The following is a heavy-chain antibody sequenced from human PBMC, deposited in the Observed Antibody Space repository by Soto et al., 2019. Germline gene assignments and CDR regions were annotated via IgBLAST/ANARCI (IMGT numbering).Heavy chain of an antibody. J-gene: IGHJ5*02. V-gene: IGHV1-2*04. CDR2: INPNSGGT. CDR3: ARGRSQTGTHNWFDP. Sequence: ASVKVSCKASGYTFTGYYMHWVQQAPGQGLEWMGWINPNSGGTNYAQKFQGWVTMTRDTSISTAYMELSRLRSDDTAVYYCARGRSQTGTHNWFDPWGQGTLVTVSS. CDR1: GYTFTGYY. D-gene: IGHD1-1*01.